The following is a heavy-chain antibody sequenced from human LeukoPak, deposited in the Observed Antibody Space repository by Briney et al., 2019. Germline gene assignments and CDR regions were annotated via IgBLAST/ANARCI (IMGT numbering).Heavy chain of an antibody. CDR1: GFTFSSYA. Sequence: GGSLRLSCAASGFTFSSYAMSWVRQAPGKGLEWVSAISGSGGSTYYADSVKGRFTISRDNSRDTLYLQMNSLRAEDTAVYYCAKGYYDYVWGSYYFDYWGQGTLVTVPS. CDR2: ISGSGGST. D-gene: IGHD3-16*01. J-gene: IGHJ4*02. CDR3: AKGYYDYVWGSYYFDY. V-gene: IGHV3-23*01.